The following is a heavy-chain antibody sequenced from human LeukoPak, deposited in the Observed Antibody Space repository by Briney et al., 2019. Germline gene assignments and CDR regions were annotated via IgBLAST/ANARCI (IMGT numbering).Heavy chain of an antibody. V-gene: IGHV1-46*01. CDR1: GYTFTSYY. CDR3: ARTEGITMVRGPPGY. Sequence: ASVKVSCKASGYTFTSYYMHWVRQAPGQGLGWMGIINPSGGSTSYAQKFQGRVTMTRDTSTSTVYMELSSLRSEDTAVYYCARTEGITMVRGPPGYWGQGTLVTVSS. J-gene: IGHJ4*02. CDR2: INPSGGST. D-gene: IGHD3-10*01.